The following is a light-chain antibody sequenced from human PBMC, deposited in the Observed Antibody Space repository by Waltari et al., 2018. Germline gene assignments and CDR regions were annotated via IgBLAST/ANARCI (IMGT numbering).Light chain of an antibody. CDR2: GAS. V-gene: IGKV3-20*01. Sequence: VLPQSPGTLSLSPGESATLSSRASQTLSTNYLAWYQQKPGQAPRLLIFGASSRPAGSPDRFSGSGSGTYFTLTISRLEPDDFAMYYCQQYGSSVLYTFGQGTKLEIK. J-gene: IGKJ2*01. CDR1: QTLSTNY. CDR3: QQYGSSVLYT.